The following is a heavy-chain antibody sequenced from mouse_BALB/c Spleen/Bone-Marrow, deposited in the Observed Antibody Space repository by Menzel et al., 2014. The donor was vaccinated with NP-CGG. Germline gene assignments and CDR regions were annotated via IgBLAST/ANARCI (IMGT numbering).Heavy chain of an antibody. J-gene: IGHJ4*01. CDR3: ERRGWCYAMDY. CDR2: ISNGGGST. Sequence: DVKLQESGGGLVQPGGPLKLSCATSGFTFSDYYMYWVRQTPEKRLEWVAYISNGGGSTYYPDTVKGRCTIPRDNTKNTLCLQEGRLKSEGTTMYYYERRGWCYAMDYWGQGTSVTVSS. CDR1: GFTFSDYY. V-gene: IGHV5-12*02. D-gene: IGHD1-1*02.